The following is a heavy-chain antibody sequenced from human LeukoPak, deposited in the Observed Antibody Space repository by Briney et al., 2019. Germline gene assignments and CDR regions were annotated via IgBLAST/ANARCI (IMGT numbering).Heavy chain of an antibody. CDR1: GYTFTSYG. Sequence: GASVKVSCKASGYTFTSYGISWVRQAPGQGLEWMGWISAYNGNTNYAQKLQGRVTMTTDTSTSTAYMELRSLRSDDTAVYYCASLGMVTTGYYYYMDVWGKGTTVTVSS. CDR2: ISAYNGNT. D-gene: IGHD2-21*02. CDR3: ASLGMVTTGYYYYMDV. V-gene: IGHV1-18*01. J-gene: IGHJ6*03.